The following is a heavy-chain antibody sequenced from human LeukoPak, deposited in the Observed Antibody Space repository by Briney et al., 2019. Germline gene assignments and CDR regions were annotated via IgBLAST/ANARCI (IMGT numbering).Heavy chain of an antibody. J-gene: IGHJ4*02. V-gene: IGHV4-59*08. CDR3: ARRNYGSGTYDY. Sequence: SETLSLTCTVSGGSISSYYWSWIRQPPGEGLEWIGYIYYSGSTYYNPSLKSRVTISIDTSKNQFSLKLSSVTAADTAVYYCARRNYGSGTYDYWGQGTLVTVSS. CDR1: GGSISSYY. CDR2: IYYSGST. D-gene: IGHD3-10*01.